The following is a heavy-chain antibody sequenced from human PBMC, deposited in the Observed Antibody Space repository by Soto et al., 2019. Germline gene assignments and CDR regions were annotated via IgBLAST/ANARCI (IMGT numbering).Heavy chain of an antibody. Sequence: QVQLVQSGAEVKKPESSVKVSCKAPGGTFSTYAISWVRQAPGQGLEWMGGIIPMFGTANYAQRFQDRVTITDDESTSTVYMELSSLRSEDTAVYFRASGIQLWLRRINNGYSGWGQGTLVTVSS. J-gene: IGHJ4*02. CDR3: ASGIQLWLRRINNGYSG. V-gene: IGHV1-69*12. D-gene: IGHD5-18*01. CDR2: IIPMFGTA. CDR1: GGTFSTYA.